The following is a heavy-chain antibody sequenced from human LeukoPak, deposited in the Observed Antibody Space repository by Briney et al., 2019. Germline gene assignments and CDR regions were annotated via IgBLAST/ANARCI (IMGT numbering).Heavy chain of an antibody. Sequence: PGGSLRLSCAASGFTFSSYSMNWVCQAPGKGLEWVSSISSSSSYIYYADSVKGRFTISRDNAKNSLYLQMNSLRAGDTAVYYCARHGWELPGAYDYWGQGTLVTVSS. V-gene: IGHV3-21*01. CDR1: GFTFSSYS. CDR3: ARHGWELPGAYDY. J-gene: IGHJ4*02. D-gene: IGHD1-26*01. CDR2: ISSSSSYI.